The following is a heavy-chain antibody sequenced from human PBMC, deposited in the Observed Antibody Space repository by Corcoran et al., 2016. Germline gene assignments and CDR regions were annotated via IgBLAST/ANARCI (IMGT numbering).Heavy chain of an antibody. J-gene: IGHJ5*02. D-gene: IGHD3-3*01. CDR2: IIPIFGTA. CDR3: AGGRGGYYDFWSGYANWFDP. CDR1: GGTFSSYA. V-gene: IGHV1-69*06. Sequence: QVQLVQSGAEVKKPGSSVKVSCKASGGTFSSYAISWVRQAPGQGLEWMGGIIPIFGTANYAQKFQGRVTITADKSTSPAYMELSSLRSEDTAVYYCAGGRGGYYDFWSGYANWFDPWGQGTLVTVSS.